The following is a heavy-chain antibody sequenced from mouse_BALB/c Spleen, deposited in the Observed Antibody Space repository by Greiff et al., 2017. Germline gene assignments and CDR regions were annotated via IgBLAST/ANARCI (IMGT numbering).Heavy chain of an antibody. CDR1: GFNIKDTY. CDR2: IDPANGNT. CDR3: AGLAPFAY. J-gene: IGHJ3*01. D-gene: IGHD6-1*01. V-gene: IGHV14-3*02. Sequence: EVKLMESGAELVKPGASVKLSCTASGFNIKDTYMHWVKQRPEQALEWIGRIDPANGNTKYDPKFQGKATITADTSSNTAYLQLSSLTSEDTAVYYCAGLAPFAYWGQGTLVTVSA.